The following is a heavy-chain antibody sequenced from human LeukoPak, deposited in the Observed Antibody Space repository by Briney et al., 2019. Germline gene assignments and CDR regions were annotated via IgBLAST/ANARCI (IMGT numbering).Heavy chain of an antibody. Sequence: TGGSLRLSCAASGFTFSSYGMHWVRQAPGKGLEWVAFIRYDGSNKYYADSVKGRFAISRDNSKNTLYLQMNSLRAEDTAVYYCAKDEGYDYVWGSFVDYWGQGTLVTVSS. CDR2: IRYDGSNK. CDR1: GFTFSSYG. D-gene: IGHD3-16*01. V-gene: IGHV3-30*02. CDR3: AKDEGYDYVWGSFVDY. J-gene: IGHJ4*02.